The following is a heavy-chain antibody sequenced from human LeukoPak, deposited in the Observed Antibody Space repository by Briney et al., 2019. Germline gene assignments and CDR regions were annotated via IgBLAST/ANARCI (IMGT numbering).Heavy chain of an antibody. CDR3: ASSKTGPFDY. Sequence: GGSLRLSCAASGFTFSSYSMNWVRQAPGKGLEWVGFIRNKAYGGTTEYAASVKGRFTISRDDSKSIAYLQMNSLRAEDTAVYYCASSKTGPFDYWGQGTLVTVSS. J-gene: IGHJ4*02. V-gene: IGHV3-71*01. CDR2: IRNKAYGGTT. D-gene: IGHD7-27*01. CDR1: GFTFSSYS.